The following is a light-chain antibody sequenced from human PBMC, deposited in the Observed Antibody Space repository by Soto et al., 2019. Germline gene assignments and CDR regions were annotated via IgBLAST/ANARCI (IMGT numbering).Light chain of an antibody. V-gene: IGLV2-23*03. CDR3: CSYAGSSTFYV. CDR2: EGS. J-gene: IGLJ1*01. Sequence: QSVLTQPASVSGSPGQPITMSCTGTSSDVGSYNLVSWYQQHPGKAPKLMIYEGSKRPSGVSNRFSGSKSGNTASLTISGLQAEDEADYYCCSYAGSSTFYVFGTGTKVTVL. CDR1: SSDVGSYNL.